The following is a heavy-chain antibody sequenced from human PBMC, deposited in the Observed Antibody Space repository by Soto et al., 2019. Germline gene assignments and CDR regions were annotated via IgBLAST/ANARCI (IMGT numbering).Heavy chain of an antibody. Sequence: QAHLAQSGAEVKKPGSSVTVSCKASGGTFNSYGISWVRQAPGQGLDWMGVIIPLYGTVNYAQKYQGRVSITGDKSTSTAYMDLNSLRSDDTAVYYCARERVIRGVIPSHFGLWGQGTQVTVSS. CDR2: IIPLYGTV. CDR3: ARERVIRGVIPSHFGL. D-gene: IGHD3-10*01. J-gene: IGHJ4*02. CDR1: GGTFNSYG. V-gene: IGHV1-69*06.